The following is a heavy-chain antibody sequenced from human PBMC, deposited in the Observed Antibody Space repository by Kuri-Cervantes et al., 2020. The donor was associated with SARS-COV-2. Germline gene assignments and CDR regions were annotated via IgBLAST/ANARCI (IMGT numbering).Heavy chain of an antibody. Sequence: GGSLRLSCAASGFTFSNAWMSWFRQAPGKGLEWVGRIKSKTDGGTTDYAAPVKGRFTISRDDSKNTLYLQMNSLKTEDTAVYYCAREEGLRYCTNGVCYTKLYYYYMDVWGKGTTVTVSS. V-gene: IGHV3-15*01. D-gene: IGHD2-8*01. CDR3: AREEGLRYCTNGVCYTKLYYYYMDV. J-gene: IGHJ6*03. CDR1: GFTFSNAW. CDR2: IKSKTDGGTT.